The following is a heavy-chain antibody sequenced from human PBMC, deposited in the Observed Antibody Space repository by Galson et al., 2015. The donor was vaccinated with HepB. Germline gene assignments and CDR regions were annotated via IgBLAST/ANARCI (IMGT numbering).Heavy chain of an antibody. CDR2: ISYDGSNK. D-gene: IGHD4-11*01. Sequence: SLRLSCAASGFTFSSYGMHWVRQAPGKGLEWVAVISYDGSNKYYADSVKGRFTISRDNSKNTLYLQMNSLRAEDTAVYYCAKDNYSNYFDYWSQGTLVTVSS. V-gene: IGHV3-30*18. CDR3: AKDNYSNYFDY. CDR1: GFTFSSYG. J-gene: IGHJ4*02.